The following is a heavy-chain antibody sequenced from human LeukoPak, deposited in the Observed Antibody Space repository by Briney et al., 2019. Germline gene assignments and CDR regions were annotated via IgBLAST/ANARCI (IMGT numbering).Heavy chain of an antibody. J-gene: IGHJ2*01. CDR2: IKSKTGGGTT. D-gene: IGHD5-18*01. Sequence: PGGSLRLSCAASGFTFSNAWMSWVRQAPGKGLEWVGRIKSKTGGGTTDYAAPVKGRFTISRDDSKNTLYLQMNSLKTEDTAVYYCTTDHIETAMVTIWYFDLWGRGTLVTVSS. CDR1: GFTFSNAW. CDR3: TTDHIETAMVTIWYFDL. V-gene: IGHV3-15*01.